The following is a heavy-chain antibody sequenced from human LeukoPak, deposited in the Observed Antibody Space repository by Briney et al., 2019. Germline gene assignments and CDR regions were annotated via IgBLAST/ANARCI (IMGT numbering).Heavy chain of an antibody. Sequence: ASVKVSCKASVYTFTSYGISGVRQAPGQGLERMGWISAYNGNTNYAQKLQGRVTMTADTSTSTAYMELRSLRSDDTAVYYLARDLGMVRGVMGQWGQGTLVTVSS. J-gene: IGHJ4*02. CDR3: ARDLGMVRGVMGQ. V-gene: IGHV1-18*01. CDR2: ISAYNGNT. CDR1: VYTFTSYG. D-gene: IGHD3-10*01.